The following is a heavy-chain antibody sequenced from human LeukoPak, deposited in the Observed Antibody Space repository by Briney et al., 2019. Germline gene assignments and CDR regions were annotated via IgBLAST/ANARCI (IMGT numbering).Heavy chain of an antibody. Sequence: SETLSLTCTVSGGSISSYYWSWIRQPPGKGLEWIGYIYYRDTTNYNPSLKSRVIISVDTSKNQFSLKLSSVTAADTAVYYCARHLTYGPGGMDAWGQGTTVTVSS. D-gene: IGHD3-10*01. CDR2: IYYRDTT. CDR1: GGSISSYY. CDR3: ARHLTYGPGGMDA. V-gene: IGHV4-59*08. J-gene: IGHJ6*02.